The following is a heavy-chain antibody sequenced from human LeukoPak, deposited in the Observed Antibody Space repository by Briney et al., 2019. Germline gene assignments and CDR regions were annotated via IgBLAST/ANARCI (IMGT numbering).Heavy chain of an antibody. D-gene: IGHD3-22*01. CDR2: IYPGDSDT. J-gene: IGHJ4*02. CDR3: ARQGIESSDSSGYSDPFDY. V-gene: IGHV5-51*01. Sequence: GESLKISCKGSGYSFTSYWIGWVRQMPGKGLEWMGIIYPGDSDTRYSPSFQGQVTISADKSISTAYLQWSSLKASDTAMYYCARQGIESSDSSGYSDPFDYWGQGTLVTVSS. CDR1: GYSFTSYW.